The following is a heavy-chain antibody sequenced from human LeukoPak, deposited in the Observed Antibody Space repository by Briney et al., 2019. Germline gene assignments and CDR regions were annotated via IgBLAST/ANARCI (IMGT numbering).Heavy chain of an antibody. J-gene: IGHJ4*02. V-gene: IGHV4-4*07. D-gene: IGHD2-2*01. CDR2: ISTSGST. CDR1: GGSMSSYY. Sequence: SETLSLTCTVSGGSMSSYYWGWVRQPAGKGLEWIGRISTSGSTNYNPSLKSRVTVSLDTSKNQFSLKLSSVTAADTAMYYCATYYCSRTCRFDYWGQGTLVTVSS. CDR3: ATYYCSRTCRFDY.